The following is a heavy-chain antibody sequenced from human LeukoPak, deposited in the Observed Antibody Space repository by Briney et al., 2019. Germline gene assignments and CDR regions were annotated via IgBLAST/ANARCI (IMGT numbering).Heavy chain of an antibody. D-gene: IGHD2-2*01. J-gene: IGHJ6*03. CDR3: ANVPAASLYYYYMDV. CDR1: GFTFSSYA. Sequence: GGSLRLSCAASGFTFSSYAMSWVRQAPGKGLEWVSAISGSGGSTYYADSVKGRFTISRDNSKNTLYLQLNSLRAEDTPVYYCANVPAASLYYYYMDVWGKGTTVTVSS. CDR2: ISGSGGST. V-gene: IGHV3-23*01.